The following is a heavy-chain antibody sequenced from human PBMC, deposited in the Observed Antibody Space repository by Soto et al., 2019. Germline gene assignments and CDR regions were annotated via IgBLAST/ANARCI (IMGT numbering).Heavy chain of an antibody. CDR2: ISGSGGSP. V-gene: IGHV3-23*01. J-gene: IGHJ4*02. Sequence: GGSLRLSCAASGFSFSTYTMSWVRRAPGKGLEWVSAISGSGGSPSYADSVQGRFTISRDNPKKTLYLQMNSLRAEDTAVYYCAKARCTTSNCYDPDYWGQGTLVTVSS. CDR3: AKARCTTSNCYDPDY. D-gene: IGHD1-20*01. CDR1: GFSFSTYT.